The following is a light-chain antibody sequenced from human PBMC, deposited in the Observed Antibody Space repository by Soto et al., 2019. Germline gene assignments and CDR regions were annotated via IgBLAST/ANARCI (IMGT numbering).Light chain of an antibody. CDR2: EVT. V-gene: IGLV2-14*01. Sequence: QSALTQPASVSGSPGQSITISCTGTSSDVGGYNYVSWYQQHPGKAPKLMIFEVTNRPSGVSNRFSGSKSGNTASLTISGLQAEDEADYYCQSYDSIVTGSVFGTGTKLTVL. J-gene: IGLJ1*01. CDR1: SSDVGGYNY. CDR3: QSYDSIVTGSV.